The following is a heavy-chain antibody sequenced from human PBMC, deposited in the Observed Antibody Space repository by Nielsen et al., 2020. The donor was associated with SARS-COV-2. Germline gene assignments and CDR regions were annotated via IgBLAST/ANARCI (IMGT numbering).Heavy chain of an antibody. D-gene: IGHD3-3*01. CDR2: INPSGGST. Sequence: ASVKVSCKASGYTFTSYYMHWVRQAPGQGLEWMGIINPSGGSTSYAQKFQGRVTMTRDTSTSTVYMELSSLRSEDTAVYYCARDSYDFWSGYSRPNNWFDPWGQGTLVTVSS. V-gene: IGHV1-46*01. CDR3: ARDSYDFWSGYSRPNNWFDP. J-gene: IGHJ5*02. CDR1: GYTFTSYY.